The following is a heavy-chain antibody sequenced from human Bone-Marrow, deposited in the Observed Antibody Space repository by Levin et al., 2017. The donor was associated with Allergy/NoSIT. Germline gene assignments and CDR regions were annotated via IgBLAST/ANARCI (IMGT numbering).Heavy chain of an antibody. CDR2: IYYSGNT. Sequence: SETLSLTCTVSGVSISSDDYFWNWIRQAPGKGLEWIGYIYYSGNTYYNPSLKSRVTISLDTSKNQFSLKLSSVTAADTALYYCVREAKFWSGNDYFQIWGQGTLATVTS. V-gene: IGHV4-30-4*01. CDR3: VREAKFWSGNDYFQI. D-gene: IGHD3-3*01. CDR1: GVSISSDDYF. J-gene: IGHJ1*01.